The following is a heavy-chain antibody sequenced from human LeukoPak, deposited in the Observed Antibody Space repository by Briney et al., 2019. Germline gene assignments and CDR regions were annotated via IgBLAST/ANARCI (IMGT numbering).Heavy chain of an antibody. CDR3: AKDGEYSNSPVDV. D-gene: IGHD6-6*01. Sequence: GGSLRLSCAASGFTFSRYAMSWVRQAPGKGLEWVSLISGSGGSTYYADSVKGRFTISRDNSKNTLYLQMNSLRAEDTAVYYCAKDGEYSNSPVDVWGQGTTVTVSS. CDR1: GFTFSRYA. CDR2: ISGSGGST. V-gene: IGHV3-23*01. J-gene: IGHJ6*02.